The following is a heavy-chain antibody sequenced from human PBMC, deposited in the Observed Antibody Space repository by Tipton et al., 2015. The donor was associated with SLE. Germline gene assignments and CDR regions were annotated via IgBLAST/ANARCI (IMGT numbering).Heavy chain of an antibody. V-gene: IGHV4-39*07. CDR2: IYYSGSSYYSGKT. D-gene: IGHD5-12*01. Sequence: TLSLTCTVSGDSISTTTYYWGWVRQPPGKGLEWIGKIYYSGSSYYSGKTYYNPSLKSRVTISVDASKDQFSLELESVTAADTAVYYCARSDPSYSGYNYWGQGTLVTVSS. CDR3: ARSDPSYSGYNY. J-gene: IGHJ4*02. CDR1: GDSISTTTYY.